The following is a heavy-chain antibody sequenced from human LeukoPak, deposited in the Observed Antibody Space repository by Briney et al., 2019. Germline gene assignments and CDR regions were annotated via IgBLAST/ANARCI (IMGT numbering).Heavy chain of an antibody. J-gene: IGHJ4*02. V-gene: IGHV3-7*01. CDR2: IKQDGSEK. CDR1: GFTLSSYW. CDR3: ARDGVLPSTVTTFDY. D-gene: IGHD4-17*01. Sequence: GGSLRLSCAASGFTLSSYWMSWVRQAPGKGLEWVANIKQDGSEKYYVDSVKGRFTISRDNAKNSLYLQMNSLRAEDTAVYYCARDGVLPSTVTTFDYWGQGTLVTVPS.